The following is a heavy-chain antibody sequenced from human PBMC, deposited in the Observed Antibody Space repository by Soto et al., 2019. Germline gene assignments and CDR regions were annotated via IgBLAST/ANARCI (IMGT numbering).Heavy chain of an antibody. CDR3: ARGGRAVSSYYYAMDV. D-gene: IGHD2-21*01. CDR1: GGTFNSFA. CDR2: IIPIFNTA. J-gene: IGHJ6*02. V-gene: IGHV1-69*13. Sequence: GASVKVSCKAFGGTFNSFAFSWVRQAPGQGLEWMGGIIPIFNTANYAQKFQGRVTVTAHESTSTAYMEVSSLRSEDTAVYYCARGGRAVSSYYYAMDVWGQGTTVPSP.